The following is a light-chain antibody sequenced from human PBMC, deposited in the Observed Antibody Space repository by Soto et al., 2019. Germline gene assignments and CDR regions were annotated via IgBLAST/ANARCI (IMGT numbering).Light chain of an antibody. V-gene: IGKV3-11*01. CDR2: DAS. J-gene: IGKJ5*01. CDR3: QQRSNWHTIT. CDR1: QSVYNY. Sequence: EVLLTQSPATLSLSPGERATLSCGASQSVYNYLDWFQQKPDQAPRLLIYDASNRATGIPARFSGSGSGTDFTLTISSLQTEDFAVYYCQQRSNWHTITFGHGTRLEIK.